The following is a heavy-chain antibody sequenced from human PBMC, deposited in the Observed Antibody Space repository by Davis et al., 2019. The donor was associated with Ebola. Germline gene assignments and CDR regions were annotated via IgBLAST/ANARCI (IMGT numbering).Heavy chain of an antibody. V-gene: IGHV3-23*01. J-gene: IGHJ6*04. D-gene: IGHD6-13*01. Sequence: GESLKISCAASGFIFSSYVMSWVRQAPGKGLEWVSTLGTSSDTYYADSVQGRFTISRDNSKNTLHLQMNSLRAEDTALYYCAKDQMRQQLYYYGMDVWGKGTTVTVSS. CDR3: AKDQMRQQLYYYGMDV. CDR2: LGTSSDT. CDR1: GFIFSSYV.